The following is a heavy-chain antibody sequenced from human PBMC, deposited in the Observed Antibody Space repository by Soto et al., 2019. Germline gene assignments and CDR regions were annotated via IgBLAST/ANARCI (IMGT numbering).Heavy chain of an antibody. CDR2: IYSGGST. Sequence: EVQLVESGGGLVQPGGSLRLSCAASGFTVSSNYMSWVRQAPGKGLEWVSVIYSGGSTYYADSVKGRFTISRHNSKNTRERQMNSLRAEDTAVYYCAREGAGTDYWGQGTLVTVSS. V-gene: IGHV3-53*04. CDR1: GFTVSSNY. D-gene: IGHD6-19*01. CDR3: AREGAGTDY. J-gene: IGHJ4*02.